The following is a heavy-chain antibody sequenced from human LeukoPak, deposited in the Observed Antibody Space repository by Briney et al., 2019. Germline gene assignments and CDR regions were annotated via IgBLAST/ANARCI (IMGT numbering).Heavy chain of an antibody. D-gene: IGHD3-10*01. CDR1: GGTFSSYA. CDR2: IIPIFGTA. J-gene: IGHJ3*02. Sequence: EASVKVSCKASGGTFSSYAISWVRQAPGQGLEWMGGIIPIFGTANYAQKFQGRVTITADESTSTAYMELSSLRSEDTAVYYCARDEYYYGSGSYHDAFDIWGQGTMVTVSS. V-gene: IGHV1-69*13. CDR3: ARDEYYYGSGSYHDAFDI.